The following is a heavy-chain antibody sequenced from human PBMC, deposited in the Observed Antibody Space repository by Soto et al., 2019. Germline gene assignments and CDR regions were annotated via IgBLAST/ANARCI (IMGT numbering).Heavy chain of an antibody. CDR2: TYYTSKWYN. CDR3: ARGQFYYYAMDV. CDR1: GDSVSRKNVA. D-gene: IGHD4-4*01. J-gene: IGHJ6*02. Sequence: SQTLSLTCAISGDSVSRKNVAWNWIRQSPSRGLEWLGRTYYTSKWYNDYAVSVKSRITINPDTSKNQFSLQLNSVTPEDTAVYFCARGQFYYYAMDVWGQGTRSPSP. V-gene: IGHV6-1*01.